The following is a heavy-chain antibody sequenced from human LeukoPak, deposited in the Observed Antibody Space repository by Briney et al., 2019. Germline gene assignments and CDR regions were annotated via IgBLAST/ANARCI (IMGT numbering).Heavy chain of an antibody. CDR1: GFTFSNYA. J-gene: IGHJ6*04. V-gene: IGHV3-23*01. Sequence: GGSLRLSCAASGFTFSNYAMSWVRQAPGKGLEWVSAISGSGDNTYYADSVKGRFTVSRDNAKNSVYLQMNSLRAEDTAVYYCAELGITMIGGVWGKGTTVTISS. CDR2: ISGSGDNT. D-gene: IGHD3-10*02. CDR3: AELGITMIGGV.